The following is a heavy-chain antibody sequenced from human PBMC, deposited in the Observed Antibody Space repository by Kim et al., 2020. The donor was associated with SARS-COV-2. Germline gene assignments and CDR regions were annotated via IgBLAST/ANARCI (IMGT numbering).Heavy chain of an antibody. J-gene: IGHJ6*02. CDR2: IYFSGKT. CDR1: GGSIAITNFY. D-gene: IGHD3-16*02. V-gene: IGHV4-39*01. CDR3: ARMALPPYYTYGMDV. Sequence: SETLSLTCTVSGGSIAITNFYWGWVRQPPGKGLEWIGSIYFSGKTYYNPSLKSRVTISVDTSKSQFSLRLNSVTAADTSFYFCARMALPPYYTYGMDVWGQGSAVTVS.